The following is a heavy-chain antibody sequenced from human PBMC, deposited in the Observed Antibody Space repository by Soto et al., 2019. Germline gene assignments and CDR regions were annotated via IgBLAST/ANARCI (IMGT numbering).Heavy chain of an antibody. Sequence: QVQLVQSGAEVKKPGSSVKVSCKASGGTFSSYAISWVRQAPGQGLEWMGGTIPIFGTANYAQKFQGRVTITADESTSTAYMELSSLRSEDTAVYYCARGGVVVPAAIPSNYYYYGMDVWGQGTTVTVSS. V-gene: IGHV1-69*01. CDR3: ARGGVVVPAAIPSNYYYYGMDV. CDR1: GGTFSSYA. J-gene: IGHJ6*02. CDR2: TIPIFGTA. D-gene: IGHD2-2*02.